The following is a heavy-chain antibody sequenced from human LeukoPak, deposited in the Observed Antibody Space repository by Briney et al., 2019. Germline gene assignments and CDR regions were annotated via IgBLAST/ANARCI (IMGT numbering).Heavy chain of an antibody. V-gene: IGHV4-34*01. CDR3: ARARITIFGVAKRNWFDP. CDR2: INHSGST. CDR1: GGSFSGYY. D-gene: IGHD3-3*01. J-gene: IGHJ5*02. Sequence: SETLSLTCAVYGGSFSGYYWSWIRQSPGKGLEWIGEINHSGSTNYNPSLKSRGTISVDTSKNQFSLKLSSVTAAGTALYYCARARITIFGVAKRNWFDPWGQGTLVTVSS.